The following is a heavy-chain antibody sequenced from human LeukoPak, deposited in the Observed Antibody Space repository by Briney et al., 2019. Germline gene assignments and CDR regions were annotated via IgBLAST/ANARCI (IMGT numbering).Heavy chain of an antibody. V-gene: IGHV4-34*01. CDR1: GGSFSGYY. J-gene: IGHJ4*02. D-gene: IGHD4-23*01. CDR3: ARSGPLDHYGCYSEVGY. Sequence: SETLSLTCAVYGGSFSGYYWSWIRQPPGKGLEWIGEINHSGSTNYNPSLKSRVTISVDTSKNQFSLKLSSVTAADTAVYYCARSGPLDHYGCYSEVGYWGQGTLVTVSS. CDR2: INHSGST.